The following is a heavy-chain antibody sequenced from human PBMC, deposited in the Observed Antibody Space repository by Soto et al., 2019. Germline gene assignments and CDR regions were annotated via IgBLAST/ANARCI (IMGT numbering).Heavy chain of an antibody. Sequence: QVDLVESGGGLVQPVRSLILSCAASGFNFSSFGMHWVRQAPGKGLEWVAVIWYDGSNKYYADSVKGRFTISRDNSKNTLFLQMTSLSAEDKAVYYCARDSGSDWAWGQGTLVTVSS. D-gene: IGHD5-12*01. CDR2: IWYDGSNK. CDR3: ARDSGSDWA. CDR1: GFNFSSFG. V-gene: IGHV3-33*01. J-gene: IGHJ5*02.